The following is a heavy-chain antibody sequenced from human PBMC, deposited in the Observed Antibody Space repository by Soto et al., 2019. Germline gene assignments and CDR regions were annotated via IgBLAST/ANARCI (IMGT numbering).Heavy chain of an antibody. J-gene: IGHJ2*01. D-gene: IGHD4-17*01. CDR1: GFAFSSYS. CDR2: ISSSSGTI. CDR3: ATYGDYNWYFDL. Sequence: VQLVESGGGLVQPGGSLRLSCAASGFAFSSYSMNWVRQAPGKGLEWVSYISSSSGTIYYADSVKGRFTISRDNAKKSLYLQMNSLRAEDTAVYYCATYGDYNWYFDLWGRGTLVTVSS. V-gene: IGHV3-48*01.